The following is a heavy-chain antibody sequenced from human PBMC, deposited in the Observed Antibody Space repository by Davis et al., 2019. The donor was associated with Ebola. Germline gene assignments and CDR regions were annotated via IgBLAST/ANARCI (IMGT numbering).Heavy chain of an antibody. CDR1: GFTFSSYS. J-gene: IGHJ4*02. V-gene: IGHV3-21*01. CDR3: ARDAEDRDGYNTDY. CDR2: ISSSSSYI. Sequence: PGGSLRLSCAASGFTFSSYSMNWVRQAPGKGLEWVSSISSSSSYIYYADSVKGRFTISRDNAKNSLYLQMNSLRAEDTAVYYCARDAEDRDGYNTDYWGQGTLVTVSS. D-gene: IGHD5-24*01.